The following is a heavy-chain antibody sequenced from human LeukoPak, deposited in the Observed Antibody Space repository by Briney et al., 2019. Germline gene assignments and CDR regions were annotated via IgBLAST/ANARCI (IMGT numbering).Heavy chain of an antibody. CDR2: ISGSGGST. D-gene: IGHD6-19*01. Sequence: GGSLRLSCAASGFTFSSYAMSWVRQAPGKGLEWVSAISGSGGSTYYTDSVKGRFTISRDNSKNTLYLQMNSLRAEDTAVYYCAMTAVAGTEYYFDYWGQGTLVTVSS. CDR1: GFTFSSYA. V-gene: IGHV3-23*01. J-gene: IGHJ4*02. CDR3: AMTAVAGTEYYFDY.